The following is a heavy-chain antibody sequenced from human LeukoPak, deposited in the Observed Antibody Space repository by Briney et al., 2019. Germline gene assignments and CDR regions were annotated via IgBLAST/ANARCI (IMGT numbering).Heavy chain of an antibody. CDR2: IWYDGSNK. V-gene: IGHV3-33*01. Sequence: GGSLRLSCAASGFTFSSYGMHWVRQAPGKGLEWVAVIWYDGSNKYYADSVKGRFTISRDNSKNTLYLQMNGLRAEDTAVYYCARGLRYFDWLVIDYWGQGTLVTVSS. CDR1: GFTFSSYG. J-gene: IGHJ4*02. CDR3: ARGLRYFDWLVIDY. D-gene: IGHD3-9*01.